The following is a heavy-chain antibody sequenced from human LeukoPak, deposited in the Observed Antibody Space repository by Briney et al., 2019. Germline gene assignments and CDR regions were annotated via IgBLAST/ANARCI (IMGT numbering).Heavy chain of an antibody. CDR1: GFTFSTYI. D-gene: IGHD3-3*01. V-gene: IGHV3-21*01. CDR2: ISSSSSYI. J-gene: IGHJ4*02. CDR3: ARGFHEGRFDY. Sequence: GGSLRLSCAASGFTFSTYIMNWVRQAPGKGLEWVSSISSSSSYIYYADSVKGRFTISRDNAQTTLYLQTARLRAEDTAVYYCARGFHEGRFDYWGEGTLVTVSS.